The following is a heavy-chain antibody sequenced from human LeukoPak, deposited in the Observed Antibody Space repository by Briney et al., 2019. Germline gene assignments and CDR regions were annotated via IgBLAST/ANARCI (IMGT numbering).Heavy chain of an antibody. J-gene: IGHJ4*02. CDR1: GFTFSSYS. CDR3: ARVNVVVPAAIRKFDY. CDR2: ISSSSSTI. Sequence: AGSLRLSCAASGFTFSSYSTNWVRQAPGKGLEWISYISSSSSTIYYADSVKGRFTISRDNAKNSLYLQMNSLRAEDTAVYYCARVNVVVPAAIRKFDYWGPGTLVTVSS. D-gene: IGHD2-2*02. V-gene: IGHV3-48*01.